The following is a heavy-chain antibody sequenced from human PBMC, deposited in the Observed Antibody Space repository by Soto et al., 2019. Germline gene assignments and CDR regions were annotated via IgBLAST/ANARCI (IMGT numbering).Heavy chain of an antibody. Sequence: EVQLVESGGDLVKPGGSLRLSCAASGFIFSHAWFHWVRQPPGKGLELVGRVKNNGGATDYAPSVKGRFTISRDDSKDTVYLQMSSLRTEDTAIYYCAAELGPAYDSNNWFDPWGQGTLVTVSS. V-gene: IGHV3-15*07. CDR2: VKNNGGAT. D-gene: IGHD2-21*01. CDR3: AAELGPAYDSNNWFDP. J-gene: IGHJ5*02. CDR1: GFIFSHAW.